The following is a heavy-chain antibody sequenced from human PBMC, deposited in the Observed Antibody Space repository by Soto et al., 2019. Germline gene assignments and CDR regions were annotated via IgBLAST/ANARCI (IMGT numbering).Heavy chain of an antibody. CDR2: IDPSDSYT. CDR1: GYSFTSCW. Sequence: GESLKISCKGSGYSFTSCWISWVRQMPGKGLEWMGRIDPSDSYTNYSPSFQGHVTISADKSISTAYLQWSSLKASDTAMYYCTIFGVADDAFDIWGQGTMVTVSS. J-gene: IGHJ3*02. CDR3: TIFGVADDAFDI. D-gene: IGHD3-3*01. V-gene: IGHV5-10-1*01.